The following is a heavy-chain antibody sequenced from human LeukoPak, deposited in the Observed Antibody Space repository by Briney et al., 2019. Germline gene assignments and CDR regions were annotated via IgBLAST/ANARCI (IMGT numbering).Heavy chain of an antibody. D-gene: IGHD3-3*01. J-gene: IGHJ5*02. V-gene: IGHV3-21*01. CDR3: ARDSAGSTYYPYNWFDP. CDR1: GFTFSGYS. Sequence: GGSLRLSCTASGFTFSGYSMNWVRQAPGKGLEWVSSISSSSGYIYYADSVKGRFTISRDNAKNSLYLQMNSLRAEDTAVYYCARDSAGSTYYPYNWFDPWGQGTLVTVSS. CDR2: ISSSSGYI.